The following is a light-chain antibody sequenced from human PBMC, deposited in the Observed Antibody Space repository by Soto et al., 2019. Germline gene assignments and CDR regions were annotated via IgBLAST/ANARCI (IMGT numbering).Light chain of an antibody. J-gene: IGKJ1*01. CDR1: QSISSW. Sequence: DIQMTQSASTLFASVGGRLPITGRAGQSISSWLAWYQKKPVKPPKLLXYDASSLESGVPSRFCGSGSGTDLSLTITSLQPDDSANYYCQQYHSYYPWTFGQGTKVDIK. V-gene: IGKV1-5*01. CDR2: DAS. CDR3: QQYHSYYPWT.